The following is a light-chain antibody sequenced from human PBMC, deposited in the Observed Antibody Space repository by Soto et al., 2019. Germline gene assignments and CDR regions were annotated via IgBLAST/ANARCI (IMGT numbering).Light chain of an antibody. CDR2: RAS. J-gene: IGKJ4*01. Sequence: IVLTQSPGTRSLSPGERATLPGRASPSVSSNYLAWYQQKPGQAPKLLIYRASIRATGIPNRFTGSGTGTDFTLTISRLEPEDCAVYYCQQYGSSPLTFGGGTKVDIK. CDR1: PSVSSNY. V-gene: IGKV3-20*01. CDR3: QQYGSSPLT.